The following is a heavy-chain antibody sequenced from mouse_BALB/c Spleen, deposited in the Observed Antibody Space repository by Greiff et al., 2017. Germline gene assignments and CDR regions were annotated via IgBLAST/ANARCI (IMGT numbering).Heavy chain of an antibody. CDR1: GFNIKDTY. V-gene: IGHV14-3*02. J-gene: IGHJ4*01. CDR3: AREVYGNYDYAMDY. CDR2: IDPANGNT. Sequence: VQLQQSGAELVKPGASVKLSCTASGFNIKDTYMHWVKQRPEQGLEWIGRIDPANGNTKYDPKFQGKATITADTSSNTAYLQLSSLTSEDTAVYYCAREVYGNYDYAMDYWGQGTSVTISS. D-gene: IGHD2-1*01.